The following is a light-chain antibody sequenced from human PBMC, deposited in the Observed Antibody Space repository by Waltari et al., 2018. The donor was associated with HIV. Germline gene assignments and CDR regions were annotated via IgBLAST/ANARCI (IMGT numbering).Light chain of an antibody. Sequence: IVLTQSPGTLSVSPGERVTLSGRASQSVSKHYLAWYKHKPGQAPRLLIYGASSRASGIPDRFSGSGSGTDFTLTISRLEPEDFALYYCQQYGASVTFGQGTKLAI. V-gene: IGKV3-20*01. CDR1: QSVSKHY. J-gene: IGKJ2*01. CDR3: QQYGASVT. CDR2: GAS.